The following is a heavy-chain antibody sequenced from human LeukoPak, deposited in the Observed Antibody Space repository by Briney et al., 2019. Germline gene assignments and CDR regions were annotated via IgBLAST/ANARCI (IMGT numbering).Heavy chain of an antibody. D-gene: IGHD6-19*01. CDR1: GGSLSSSSNY. CDR2: IYYGGST. J-gene: IGHJ4*02. CDR3: LRHLLWLIRLDY. V-gene: IGHV4-39*01. Sequence: SETLSLTCTVSGGSLSSSSNYWGWIRQPPGKGLEWIGSIYYGGSTYSNPSLKSRVTISVDTSKNHFSLELSSVTRSDTSVYYCLRHLLWLIRLDYWGQGTLVTVSS.